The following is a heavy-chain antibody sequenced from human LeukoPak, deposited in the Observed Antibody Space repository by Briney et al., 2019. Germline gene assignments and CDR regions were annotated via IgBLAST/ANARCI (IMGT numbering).Heavy chain of an antibody. Sequence: SETLSLTCTVSGGSISSYQWSWIRQPPGKGLEWIGYIYYSGSTNYNPSLKSRVTISVDTAMNQFSLKLTSVTAADTAVYYCARVGDYGDSSGYYYYYMDVWGKGTTVTVSS. CDR1: GGSISSYQ. J-gene: IGHJ6*03. CDR2: IYYSGST. V-gene: IGHV4-59*08. CDR3: ARVGDYGDSSGYYYYYMDV. D-gene: IGHD4-17*01.